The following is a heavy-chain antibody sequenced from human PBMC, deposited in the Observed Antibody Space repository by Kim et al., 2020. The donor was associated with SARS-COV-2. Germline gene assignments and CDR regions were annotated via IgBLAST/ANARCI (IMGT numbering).Heavy chain of an antibody. CDR3: AKVTWDGLDEY. D-gene: IGHD6-19*01. V-gene: IGHV3-23*01. CDR2: ISDNGGGT. J-gene: IGHJ4*02. CDR1: GFTFTSYA. Sequence: GGSLRLSCVASGFTFTSYAMSWVRQAPGKGLEWVSAISDNGGGTYYGDSVKGRFTISRDNSKNTLYLQMNSLRAEDTAVYYCAKVTWDGLDEYWGQGTLVTVSS.